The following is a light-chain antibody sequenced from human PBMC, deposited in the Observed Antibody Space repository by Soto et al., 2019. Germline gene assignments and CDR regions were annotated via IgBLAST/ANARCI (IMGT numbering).Light chain of an antibody. J-gene: IGKJ1*01. CDR3: QQRSNWPPWT. Sequence: EIVLTQSPATLSLSPGERATISCRASQSVSSYLAWYQQKPGQAPRLLIYDASNRATGIPARFSGSGSGTDFTLTISSLEPEDVAVYYCQQRSNWPPWTFGQGTKVEIK. V-gene: IGKV3-11*01. CDR2: DAS. CDR1: QSVSSY.